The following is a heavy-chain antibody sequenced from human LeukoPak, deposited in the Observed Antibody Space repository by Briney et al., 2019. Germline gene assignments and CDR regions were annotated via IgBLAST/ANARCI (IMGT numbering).Heavy chain of an antibody. J-gene: IGHJ4*02. CDR1: GGSISSSNW. V-gene: IGHV4-4*02. Sequence: SETLSLTCAVSGGSISSSNWWSWVRQPPGKGLEWIGEIYHSGSTNYNPSLKSRVTISVDTSKNQFSLKLSSVTAADTAVYYCARRGYSPGYPYWGQGTLVTVSS. CDR3: ARRGYSPGYPY. D-gene: IGHD5-18*01. CDR2: IYHSGST.